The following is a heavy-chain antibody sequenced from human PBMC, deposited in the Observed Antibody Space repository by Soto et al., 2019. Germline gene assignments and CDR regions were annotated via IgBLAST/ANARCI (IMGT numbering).Heavy chain of an antibody. D-gene: IGHD5-12*01. Sequence: EVQLVESGGDLVQPGASLRLSCTASGFTFRNYWMHWVRQAPGKGLVWVSRINTDGSNTTYADFVKGRFTISRDDAKNKLYLQMSSLSAEDTSVYYCAAAATINDAFTIWGQGTMVTVSS. V-gene: IGHV3-74*01. CDR1: GFTFRNYW. CDR2: INTDGSNT. CDR3: AAAATINDAFTI. J-gene: IGHJ3*02.